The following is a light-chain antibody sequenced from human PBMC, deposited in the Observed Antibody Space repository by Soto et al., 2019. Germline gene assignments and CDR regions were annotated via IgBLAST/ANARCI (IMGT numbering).Light chain of an antibody. CDR3: RQSIQLPIT. V-gene: IGKV2D-29*01. Sequence: DVVLTQTPRSLSVTPGQPASISCQSSQRLLYSAGRTSVYWYLQKPGQPPQLLIHEVSNRFSGGPERFSGSGSGTDFTLKISRGEAEDVGGYYCRQSIQLPITFGGGTNVEIK. CDR1: QRLLYSAGRTS. J-gene: IGKJ4*01. CDR2: EVS.